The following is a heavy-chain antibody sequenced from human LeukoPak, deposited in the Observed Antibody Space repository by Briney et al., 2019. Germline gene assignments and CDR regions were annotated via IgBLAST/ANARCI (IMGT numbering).Heavy chain of an antibody. CDR3: ARRGYYDYSGFDY. Sequence: RGSLRLSCAGSEFTFSSYSMNWVRQAPGKGLEWVSSISGSSDDIYYADSVKGRLTISRDNSKNSLYLQMNRLRAEDTALYYCARRGYYDYSGFDYWGQGTLVTVSS. J-gene: IGHJ4*02. V-gene: IGHV3-21*01. D-gene: IGHD3-22*01. CDR1: EFTFSSYS. CDR2: ISGSSDDI.